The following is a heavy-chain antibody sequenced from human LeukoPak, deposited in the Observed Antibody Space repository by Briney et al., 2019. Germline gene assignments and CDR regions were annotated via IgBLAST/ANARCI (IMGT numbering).Heavy chain of an antibody. CDR2: IYYSGST. CDR3: ARVNYFDSTGASYYLDY. Sequence: SETLSLTCTVSGGSISSGDSYWSWIRQPPGKGLEWIGYIYYSGSTYYNPSLKSRVTIPVDTSKNQFSLKLSSVTAADTAMYYCARVNYFDSTGASYYLDYWGQGALVTVSS. J-gene: IGHJ4*02. D-gene: IGHD2/OR15-2a*01. V-gene: IGHV4-30-4*01. CDR1: GGSISSGDSY.